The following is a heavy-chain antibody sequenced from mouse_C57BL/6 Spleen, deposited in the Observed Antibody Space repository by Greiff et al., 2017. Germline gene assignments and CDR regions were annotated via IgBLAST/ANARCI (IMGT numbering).Heavy chain of an antibody. CDR1: CYSITSGYY. D-gene: IGHD1-1*01. V-gene: IGHV3-6*01. CDR3: AKGEVVGFDY. J-gene: IGHJ2*01. CDR2: ISYDGSN. Sequence: ESGPGLVKPSQSLSLTCSVTCYSITSGYYWNWIRQFPGKKLEWMGYISYDGSNNYNPSLKNRISITRDTAKNQSFLKLNSVTTEDTATDYCAKGEVVGFDYWGQGTTLTVSS.